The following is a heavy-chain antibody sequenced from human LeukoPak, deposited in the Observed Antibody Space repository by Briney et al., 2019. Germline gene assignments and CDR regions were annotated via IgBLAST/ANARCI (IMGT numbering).Heavy chain of an antibody. Sequence: GGSLRLSCAASGFTFSHYYMSWIRQAPGKGLEWVSYISSSGSTIYYADSVKGRFTISRDNAKNSLYLQMNSLRAEDTAVYYCARRRAPGAFDIWGQGTMVTVSS. J-gene: IGHJ3*02. CDR3: ARRRAPGAFDI. V-gene: IGHV3-11*01. CDR1: GFTFSHYY. CDR2: ISSSGSTI.